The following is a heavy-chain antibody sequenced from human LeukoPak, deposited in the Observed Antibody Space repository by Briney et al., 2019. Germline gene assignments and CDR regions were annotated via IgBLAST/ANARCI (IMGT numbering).Heavy chain of an antibody. V-gene: IGHV4-39*01. CDR3: ASGTLGWFDP. CDR1: GGSISSSSYY. D-gene: IGHD1-1*01. J-gene: IGHJ5*02. Sequence: SETLSLTCTVSGGSISSSSYYWGWIRQPPGKGLEWIGSIYYSGSTYYNPSLKSRVTISVDTSKNQFSLKLSSVTAADTAMYYCASGTLGWFDPWGQGTLVTVSS. CDR2: IYYSGST.